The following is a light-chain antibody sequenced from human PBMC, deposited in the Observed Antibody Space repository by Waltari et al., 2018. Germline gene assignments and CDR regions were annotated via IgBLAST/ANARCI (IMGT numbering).Light chain of an antibody. CDR2: YDD. J-gene: IGLJ2*01. CDR1: RPSIGNYA. CDR3: ATWDDRLNAPV. V-gene: IGLV1-36*01. Sequence: QSVLTQPPSVSGAPRQRVTISCSGSRPSIGNYAVDWYHQLPGKAPKLLIYYDDVLASGFSDRFSCYKSCTSASLAISGLQSEDEADYYCATWDDRLNAPVFGGGTKLTFL.